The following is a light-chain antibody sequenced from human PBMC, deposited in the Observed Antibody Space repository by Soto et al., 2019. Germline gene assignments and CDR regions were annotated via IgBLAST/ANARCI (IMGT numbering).Light chain of an antibody. CDR1: QSVSSY. CDR2: GAS. V-gene: IGKV3-15*01. Sequence: EIVLTQSPSTLSLSPGERATLSCRASQSVSSYLAWYQQKPGQAPRLLIYGASTRATGIPARFRGSGSGTEFTLTISSMQPEDFATYYCQQYNSYVFGPGTKVDIK. J-gene: IGKJ3*01. CDR3: QQYNSYV.